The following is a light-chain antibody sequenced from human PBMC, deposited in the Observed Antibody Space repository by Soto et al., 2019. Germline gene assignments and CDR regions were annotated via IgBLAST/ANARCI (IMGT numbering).Light chain of an antibody. CDR2: DAS. Sequence: EIVLTQSPATLSLSPGERATLSCGASQTITSGYLAWYQLRPGLAPRLLFYDASNRATGIPDRFSGSGSGTDFTLTISGLEPEDFAVYFCQQYASSPLTFGEGTKVEIK. CDR3: QQYASSPLT. CDR1: QTITSGY. V-gene: IGKV3D-20*01. J-gene: IGKJ4*01.